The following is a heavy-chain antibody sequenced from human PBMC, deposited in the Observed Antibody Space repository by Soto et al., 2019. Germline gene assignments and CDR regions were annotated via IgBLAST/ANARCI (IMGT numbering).Heavy chain of an antibody. Sequence: EVQLVASGGGLVQPGGSLRLSCVASGFSLSDHYMDWVRQAPGKGLEWLGLIRNEPYGYTTNYAASVKGRFTISRDDSRNSLFLHMDSLTAEDATIYYCADVTWNRDYVPWGQGTLVTVSS. D-gene: IGHD4-17*01. J-gene: IGHJ4*02. CDR2: IRNEPYGYTT. CDR3: ADVTWNRDYVP. CDR1: GFSLSDHY. V-gene: IGHV3-72*01.